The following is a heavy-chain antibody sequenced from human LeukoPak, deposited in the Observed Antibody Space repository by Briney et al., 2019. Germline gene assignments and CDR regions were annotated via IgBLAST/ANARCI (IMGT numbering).Heavy chain of an antibody. D-gene: IGHD1-14*01. CDR1: GFTFSNYW. CDR2: INDDGSAT. V-gene: IGHV3-74*01. Sequence: GGSLRLSCAASGFTFSNYWMHWVRQVPGKGLVWVSRINDDGSATFYADSVKGRFTISRDDSENTLYLQMNSLRAEDTAVYYCAKATGYLLWGQGTLVTVSS. J-gene: IGHJ4*02. CDR3: AKATGYLL.